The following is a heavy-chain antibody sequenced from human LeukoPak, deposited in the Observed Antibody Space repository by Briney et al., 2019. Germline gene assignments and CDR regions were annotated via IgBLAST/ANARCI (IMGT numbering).Heavy chain of an antibody. CDR1: GYTFTGYY. CDR2: INPNSGGT. CDR3: AREDMNCTNGVRHFPWFDP. J-gene: IGHJ5*02. Sequence: ASVKVSCKASGYTFTGYYMHWVRQAPGQGPEWMGWINPNSGGTNYAQKFQGRVTMTRDTSISTAYMELSRLRSDDTAVYYCAREDMNCTNGVRHFPWFDPWGQGTLVTVSS. D-gene: IGHD2-8*01. V-gene: IGHV1-2*02.